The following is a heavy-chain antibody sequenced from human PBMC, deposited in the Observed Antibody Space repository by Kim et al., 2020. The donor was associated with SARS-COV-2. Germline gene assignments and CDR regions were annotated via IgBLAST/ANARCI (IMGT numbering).Heavy chain of an antibody. Sequence: GGSLRLSCAASGFHFSDYYMSWIRQAPGKGLEWVSYISNSGFTTHYADSVKGRFTISRDNAKNSLYLQMNSLRAGDTAVYYCARVGSTVAAGSIDYWGQGTLVTVSS. J-gene: IGHJ4*02. V-gene: IGHV3-11*01. CDR2: ISNSGFTT. CDR3: ARVGSTVAAGSIDY. CDR1: GFHFSDYY. D-gene: IGHD6-13*01.